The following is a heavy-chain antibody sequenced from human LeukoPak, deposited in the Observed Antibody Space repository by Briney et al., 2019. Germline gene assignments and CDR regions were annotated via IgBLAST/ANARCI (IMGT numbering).Heavy chain of an antibody. V-gene: IGHV4-59*01. J-gene: IGHJ5*02. Sequence: SSETLSLTCTVSGGSISSYYWSWIRQPPGKGLEWIGYIYYSGSTNYNPSLKSRVTISVDTSKNQFSLKLSSVTAADTAVYYCARFLEYCSGGSCYQNWFDPWGQGTLVTVSS. CDR3: ARFLEYCSGGSCYQNWFDP. CDR1: GGSISSYY. CDR2: IYYSGST. D-gene: IGHD2-15*01.